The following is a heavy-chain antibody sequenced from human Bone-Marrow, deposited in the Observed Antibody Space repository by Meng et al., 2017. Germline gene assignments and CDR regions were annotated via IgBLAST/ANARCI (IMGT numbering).Heavy chain of an antibody. CDR1: GFTFSSYA. D-gene: IGHD2-15*01. V-gene: IGHV3-30*01. J-gene: IGHJ4*02. Sequence: VGLQGSGGGVVRPWGSLRLSCAASGFTFSSYAMHWVRQAPGKGLEWVAVISYDGSNKYYADSVKGRFTISRDNSKNTLYLQMNSLRAEDTAVYYCARDRGGIDYWGQGTLVTVSS. CDR2: ISYDGSNK. CDR3: ARDRGGIDY.